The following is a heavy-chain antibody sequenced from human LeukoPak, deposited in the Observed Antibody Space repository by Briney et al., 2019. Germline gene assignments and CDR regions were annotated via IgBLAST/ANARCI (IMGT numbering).Heavy chain of an antibody. Sequence: PGGSLRLSCAASGFTFSSYGMHWVRQAPGKGLEWVAFIRYDGSNKYCADSVKGRFTISRDNSKNTLYVQMNSLRGEDTAVYYCAKDAWDSSPGWFDSWGQGTLVTVSS. CDR3: AKDAWDSSPGWFDS. CDR1: GFTFSSYG. V-gene: IGHV3-30*02. J-gene: IGHJ5*01. D-gene: IGHD1-26*01. CDR2: IRYDGSNK.